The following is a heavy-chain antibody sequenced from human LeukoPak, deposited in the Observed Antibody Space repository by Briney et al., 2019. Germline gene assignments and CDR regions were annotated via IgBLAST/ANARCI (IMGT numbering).Heavy chain of an antibody. CDR1: GFTFSTYS. CDR2: ISSSSSPI. D-gene: IGHD6-19*01. J-gene: IGHJ4*02. CDR3: ATEDSGRFH. V-gene: IGHV3-48*02. Sequence: GGALRLSCAASGFTFSTYSTNWVRQAPGKGLEWLSYISSSSSPIYYADSVKGRFTISRDNAKNSLYLDMNSLRDEDTAVYYWATEDSGRFHWGQGTLVTVSS.